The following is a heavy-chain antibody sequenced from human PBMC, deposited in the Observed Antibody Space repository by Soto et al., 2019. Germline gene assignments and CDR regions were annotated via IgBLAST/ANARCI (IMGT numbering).Heavy chain of an antibody. J-gene: IGHJ4*02. D-gene: IGHD7-27*01. Sequence: QVQLQESGPGLVEPAETLSLTCTVSGVSVSNNYWSWIRQPPGKGLEWIGYIYYNGNTNYNPSLKSRVTMSVDTSRNQISLKLTTVPSADTAVYYCTRANWYSEYWGQGTLVTVSS. CDR1: GVSVSNNY. V-gene: IGHV4-59*02. CDR3: TRANWYSEY. CDR2: IYYNGNT.